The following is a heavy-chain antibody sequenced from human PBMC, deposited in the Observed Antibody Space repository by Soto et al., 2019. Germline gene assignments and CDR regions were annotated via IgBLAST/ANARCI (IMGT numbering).Heavy chain of an antibody. CDR2: ISYDGSNK. J-gene: IGHJ4*02. D-gene: IGHD5-18*01. V-gene: IGHV3-30-3*01. CDR3: DGGYSYGPLDD. CDR1: GFTFSSYA. Sequence: GGSLRLSCVASGFTFSSYAMHWVRQAPGKGLEWVAVISYDGSNKYYADSVKGRFTISRDNSKNTLYLQMNSLRAEDTAVYYCDGGYSYGPLDDWGQGTLVTVYS.